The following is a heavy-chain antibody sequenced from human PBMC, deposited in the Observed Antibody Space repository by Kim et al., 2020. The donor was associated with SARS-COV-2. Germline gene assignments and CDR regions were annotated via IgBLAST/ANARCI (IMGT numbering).Heavy chain of an antibody. D-gene: IGHD3-10*01. Sequence: GGSLRLSCAASGFTFSTYGMHWVRQAPGKGLEWVAVISYDGSSKYYGESVKGRFTISRDNPENTLYLQMNSLRPEDTAVYYCAKAVVRGVNDYYYGMDVWGQGTPVAVSS. CDR1: GFTFSTYG. CDR3: AKAVVRGVNDYYYGMDV. J-gene: IGHJ6*01. V-gene: IGHV3-30*18. CDR2: ISYDGSSK.